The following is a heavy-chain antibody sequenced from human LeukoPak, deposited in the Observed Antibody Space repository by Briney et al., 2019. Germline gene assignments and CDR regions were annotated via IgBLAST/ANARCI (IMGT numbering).Heavy chain of an antibody. J-gene: IGHJ6*03. D-gene: IGHD2-2*02. CDR2: IYYSGST. CDR1: GGSISSYY. CDR3: ARTHLGYCSSTSCYTYYYYYYYMDV. V-gene: IGHV4-59*01. Sequence: PSETLSLTCTVSGGSISSYYWSWIRQPPGKGLEWIGYIYYSGSTKYNPSLKSRVTISVDTSKNQFSLKLSSVTAADTAVYYCARTHLGYCSSTSCYTYYYYYYYMDVWGKGTTVTVSS.